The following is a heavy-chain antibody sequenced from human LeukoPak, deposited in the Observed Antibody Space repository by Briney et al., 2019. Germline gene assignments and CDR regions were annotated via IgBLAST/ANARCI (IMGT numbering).Heavy chain of an antibody. D-gene: IGHD3-10*01. J-gene: IGHJ4*02. CDR1: GFTFSKAY. CDR3: TTDLWFGDLLRPF. V-gene: IGHV3-15*01. Sequence: GGSLRLSCAASGFTFSKAYMTWVRQAPGKGLEWVGRIKSKTGGGTADYAAPVKGRITISRDDSNNTLYLQMDSLRAEDTAVYYCTTDLWFGDLLRPFWGQGTPVTVSS. CDR2: IKSKTGGGTA.